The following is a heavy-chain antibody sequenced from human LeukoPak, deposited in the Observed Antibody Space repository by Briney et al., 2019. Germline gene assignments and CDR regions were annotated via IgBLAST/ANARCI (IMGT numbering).Heavy chain of an antibody. V-gene: IGHV4-59*01. CDR3: ARLLWFGELSAGSYDMDV. Sequence: SETLSLTCTVSGGSIRSYYWSWIRQPPGKGLEWIGYIYYSGSTNYNSSLKSRVTISVDTSKNQLSLKLSSVTAADTAVYYCARLLWFGELSAGSYDMDVWGQGTTVTVSS. CDR2: IYYSGST. J-gene: IGHJ6*02. D-gene: IGHD3-10*01. CDR1: GGSIRSYY.